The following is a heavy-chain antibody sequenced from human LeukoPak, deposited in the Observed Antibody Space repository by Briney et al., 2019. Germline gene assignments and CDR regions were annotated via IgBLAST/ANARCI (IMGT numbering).Heavy chain of an antibody. D-gene: IGHD3-22*01. Sequence: GGSLRLSCTASEFIVSVNYMSWARQAPGKGLEGVLHIYSGDRTDYVDSVKGRFTISRDNSKNTFYLQMNSLRAEDTAVYYCAKDPGAYDSSGSFDYWGQGTLVTVSS. CDR1: EFIVSVNY. CDR2: IYSGDRT. J-gene: IGHJ4*02. V-gene: IGHV3-53*01. CDR3: AKDPGAYDSSGSFDY.